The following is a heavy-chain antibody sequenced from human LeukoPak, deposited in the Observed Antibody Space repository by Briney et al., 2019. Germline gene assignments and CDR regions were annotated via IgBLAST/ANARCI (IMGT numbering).Heavy chain of an antibody. D-gene: IGHD5-24*01. CDR2: ISGSGVST. Sequence: PGGSLRLSCAASGFTFSSYAMSWVRQAPGKGLEWVSTISGSGVSTYYADSVKGRFTISRDNSKNTLYVQMNSLRAEDAAIYCCAKRGRDGYSDDSWGQGTLVTVSS. V-gene: IGHV3-23*01. CDR3: AKRGRDGYSDDS. J-gene: IGHJ5*01. CDR1: GFTFSSYA.